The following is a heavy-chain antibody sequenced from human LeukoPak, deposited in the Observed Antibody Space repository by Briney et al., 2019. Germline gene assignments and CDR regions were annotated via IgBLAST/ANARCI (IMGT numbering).Heavy chain of an antibody. D-gene: IGHD6-13*01. J-gene: IGHJ4*02. CDR3: ARHDHIAAAGDY. CDR2: ISSSSSYI. V-gene: IGHV3-21*01. CDR1: GFTFSSYS. Sequence: PGGSLRLSCAASGFTFSSYSMNWVRQAPGKGLEWVSSISSSSSYIYYADSVKGRFTISRDNAKNPLYLQMNSLRAEDTAVYYCARHDHIAAAGDYWGQGTLVTVSS.